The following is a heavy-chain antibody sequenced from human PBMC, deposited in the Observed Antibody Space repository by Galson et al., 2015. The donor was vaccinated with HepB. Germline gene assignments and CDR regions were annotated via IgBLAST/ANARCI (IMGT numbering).Heavy chain of an antibody. CDR2: IIPIFGTA. CDR1: GGTFSSYA. V-gene: IGHV1-69*06. CDR3: ASSYYSGSYFYPYYFDY. J-gene: IGHJ4*02. Sequence: SVKVSCKASGGTFSSYAISWVRQAPGQGLEWMGGIIPIFGTANYAQKFQGRVTITADKSTSTAYMELSSLRSEDTAVYYCASSYYSGSYFYPYYFDYWGQGTLVTVSS. D-gene: IGHD1-26*01.